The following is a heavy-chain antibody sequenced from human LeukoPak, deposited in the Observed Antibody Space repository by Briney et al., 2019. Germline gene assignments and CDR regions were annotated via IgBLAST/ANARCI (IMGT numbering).Heavy chain of an antibody. CDR1: GFIISNNY. D-gene: IGHD1-26*01. V-gene: IGHV3-66*01. CDR3: ATIAGAPVY. Sequence: TGGSLTLSCAASGFIISNNYVSWVRQAPGRGLEWVSIFSAGGQAFYAESVKGRFSISRDRSRNTLNLQMSGLRVEDSALYYCATIAGAPVYWGQGTLVTVSS. CDR2: FSAGGQA. J-gene: IGHJ1*01.